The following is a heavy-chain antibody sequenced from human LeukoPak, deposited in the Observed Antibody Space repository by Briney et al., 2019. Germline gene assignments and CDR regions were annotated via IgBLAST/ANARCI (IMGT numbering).Heavy chain of an antibody. D-gene: IGHD1-14*01. CDR2: IYYSGST. J-gene: IGHJ4*02. CDR1: GGSISSGDYY. CDR3: ARVVAAEPYYFDY. V-gene: IGHV4-30-4*01. Sequence: NPSQTLSLTCTVSGGSISSGDYYWSWIREPPGKGLEWIGYIYYSGSTYYHPSLKSRVTISVDTSKNQFSLKLSSVTAADTAVYYCARVVAAEPYYFDYWGQGTLVTVSS.